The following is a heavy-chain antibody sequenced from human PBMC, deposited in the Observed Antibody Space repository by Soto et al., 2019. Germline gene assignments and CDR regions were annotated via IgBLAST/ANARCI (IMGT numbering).Heavy chain of an antibody. Sequence: SETLSLTCVVSGGSTSSYYWSWIRQPPGKGLEWIGNIYYSGSTNYNPSLKSRVTISVDTSKNQFSLKLTSVTAADTAVYFCARGPYRNSGIFDYWGQGTLVTVSS. D-gene: IGHD6-6*01. V-gene: IGHV4-59*01. CDR2: IYYSGST. CDR1: GGSTSSYY. CDR3: ARGPYRNSGIFDY. J-gene: IGHJ4*02.